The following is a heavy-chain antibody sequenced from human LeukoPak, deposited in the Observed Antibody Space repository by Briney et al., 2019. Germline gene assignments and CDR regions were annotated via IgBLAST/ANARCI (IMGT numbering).Heavy chain of an antibody. D-gene: IGHD1-26*01. CDR3: VKDRSGSWAFDI. Sequence: GGSLRLSCSASGLTFSKYVMHWVRQATGKGLEYVSVVTAGGSTYYADSVKGRFTISRDNSKNTLYLQMSSLRAEDTAVYYCVKDRSGSWAFDIWGQGTMVTVSS. CDR1: GLTFSKYV. CDR2: VTAGGST. V-gene: IGHV3-64D*09. J-gene: IGHJ3*02.